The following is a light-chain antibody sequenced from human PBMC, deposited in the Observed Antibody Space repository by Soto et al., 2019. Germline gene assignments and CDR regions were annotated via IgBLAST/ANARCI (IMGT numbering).Light chain of an antibody. V-gene: IGKV3-20*01. J-gene: IGKJ1*01. Sequence: SVLTQSPGTLSLSPGERATLSCRASQSVSSSYLAWYQQKPGQDPRLLIYGASSGATGIPDRFSGSGSGTDFTLTISRLEPEDFAVYYCQQYGSSPETFGQGTKVEIK. CDR1: QSVSSSY. CDR2: GAS. CDR3: QQYGSSPET.